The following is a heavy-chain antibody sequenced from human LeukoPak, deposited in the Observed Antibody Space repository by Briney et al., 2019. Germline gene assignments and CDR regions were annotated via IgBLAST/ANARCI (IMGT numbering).Heavy chain of an antibody. D-gene: IGHD6-19*01. CDR1: GFTFSSYG. Sequence: GGSLRLSCAASGFTFSSYGMHWVRQAPGKGLEWVAFIRYDGSNKYYADSVKGRFTISRDNSKNTLYLQMNSLGAEDTAVYYCARDRGAVAGTPFDYWGQGTLVTVSS. J-gene: IGHJ4*02. V-gene: IGHV3-30*02. CDR3: ARDRGAVAGTPFDY. CDR2: IRYDGSNK.